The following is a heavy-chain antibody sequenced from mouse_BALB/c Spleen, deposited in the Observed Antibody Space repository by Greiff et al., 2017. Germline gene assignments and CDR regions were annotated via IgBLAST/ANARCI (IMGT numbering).Heavy chain of an antibody. J-gene: IGHJ4*01. CDR3: ARGGYGYPYAMDY. CDR1: GYTFTDYN. Sequence: EVQLQQSGPELVKPGASVKISCKASGYTFTDYNMHWVKQNHGKSLEWIGYIYPYNGGTGYNQKFKSKATLTVDNSSSTAYMELRSLTSEDSAVYYCARGGYGYPYAMDYWGQGTSVTVSS. CDR2: IYPYNGGT. D-gene: IGHD2-2*01. V-gene: IGHV1S29*02.